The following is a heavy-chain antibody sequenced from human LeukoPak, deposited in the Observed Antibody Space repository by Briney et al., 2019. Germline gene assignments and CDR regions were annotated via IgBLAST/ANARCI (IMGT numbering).Heavy chain of an antibody. D-gene: IGHD2-2*01. CDR1: AYSIGSGYY. Sequence: SETLSLTCNVPAYSIGSGYYWGWIRQAPGRGLEWIGNNSGSAYYNPSLASRVTIFVDTSKNQFSLKLSSVTAADTAVCYCARDSRYCSSTSCPLGWFDPWGQGTLVTVSS. J-gene: IGHJ5*02. V-gene: IGHV4-38-2*02. CDR3: ARDSRYCSSTSCPLGWFDP. CDR2: NSGSA.